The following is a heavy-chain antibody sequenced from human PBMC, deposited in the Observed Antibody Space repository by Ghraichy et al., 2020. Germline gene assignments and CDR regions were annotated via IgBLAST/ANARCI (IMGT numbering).Heavy chain of an antibody. CDR3: TPTTSDY. V-gene: IGHV3-49*04. J-gene: IGHJ4*02. D-gene: IGHD1-7*01. CDR2: IRSKAYGGTT. CDR1: GFTFGDYA. Sequence: GGSLRLSCTASGFTFGDYAMSWVRQAPGKGLEWVGFIRSKAYGGTTEYAASVKGRFTISRDDSKSIAYLQMNSLKTEDTAVYYCTPTTSDYWGQGTLVTVSS.